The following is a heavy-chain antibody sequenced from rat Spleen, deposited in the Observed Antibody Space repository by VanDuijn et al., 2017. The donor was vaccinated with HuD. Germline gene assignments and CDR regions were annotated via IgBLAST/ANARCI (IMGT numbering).Heavy chain of an antibody. Sequence: QVQLKESGPGLVQPSQTLSLTCPVPGFSLTSNSVSWVRQPPGKGLEWMGAIWSGGSTDYNSALKSRLSISRDTSKSQVFLKMNSLQTEDTAIYFCTRSPTVAGVMDAWGQGASVTVSS. CDR2: IWSGGST. CDR3: TRSPTVAGVMDA. J-gene: IGHJ4*01. CDR1: GFSLTSNS. V-gene: IGHV2-1*01. D-gene: IGHD1-3*01.